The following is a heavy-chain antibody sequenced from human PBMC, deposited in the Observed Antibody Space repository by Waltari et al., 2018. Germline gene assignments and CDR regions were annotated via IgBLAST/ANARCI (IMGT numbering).Heavy chain of an antibody. CDR2: INPNSGGT. V-gene: IGHV1-2*02. CDR3: AREGVGGTQPDAFDI. J-gene: IGHJ3*02. CDR1: GYTFTGYY. Sequence: QVQLVQSGAEVKKPGASVKVSCKASGYTFTGYYLHWVRQAPGQGLEWMGWINPNSGGTNYAQKFQGRVTMTRDTSISTAYMELSRLRSDDTAVYYCAREGVGGTQPDAFDIWGQGTMVTVSS. D-gene: IGHD1-1*01.